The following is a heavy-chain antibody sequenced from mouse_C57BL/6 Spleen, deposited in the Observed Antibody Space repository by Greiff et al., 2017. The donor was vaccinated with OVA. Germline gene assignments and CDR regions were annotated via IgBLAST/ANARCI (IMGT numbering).Heavy chain of an antibody. D-gene: IGHD2-4*01. CDR3: SRYEYDELAC. Sequence: VQLQQSGAELVRPGTSVKVSCKASGYAFTNYLIEWVKQRPGQGLEWIGVINPGSGGTNYNEKFKGKATLTADKSSSTAYMQRISLTSEDSAVYFFSRYEYDELACWGQETLVTVSA. V-gene: IGHV1-54*01. CDR1: GYAFTNYL. CDR2: INPGSGGT. J-gene: IGHJ3*01.